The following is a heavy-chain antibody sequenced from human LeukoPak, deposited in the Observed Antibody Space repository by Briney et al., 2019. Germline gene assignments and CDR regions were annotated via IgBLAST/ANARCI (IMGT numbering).Heavy chain of an antibody. CDR3: ARGGELLYSDY. D-gene: IGHD1-26*01. CDR2: ISAYNGNT. CDR1: GYSFTVYY. J-gene: IGHJ4*02. Sequence: ASVKVSCKTSGYSFTVYYIHWVRQAPGQGLEWMGWISAYNGNTNYAQKLQGRVTMTTDTSTSTAYMELRSLRSDDTAVYYCARGGELLYSDYWGQGTLVTVSS. V-gene: IGHV1-18*04.